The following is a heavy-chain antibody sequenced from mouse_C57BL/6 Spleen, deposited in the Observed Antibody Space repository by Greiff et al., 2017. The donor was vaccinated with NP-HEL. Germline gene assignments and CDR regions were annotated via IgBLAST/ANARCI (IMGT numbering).Heavy chain of an antibody. CDR2: INPNNGGT. D-gene: IGHD6-1*01. V-gene: IGHV1-18*01. CDR3: ARSRDLPTPYYYAMDY. J-gene: IGHJ4*01. CDR1: GYTFTDYN. Sequence: EVQLQQSGPELVKPGASVKIPCKASGYTFTDYNMDWVKQSHGKSLEWIGDINPNNGGTIYNQKFKGKATLTVDKSSSTAYMELRSLTSEDTAVYYCARSRDLPTPYYYAMDYWGQGTSVTVSS.